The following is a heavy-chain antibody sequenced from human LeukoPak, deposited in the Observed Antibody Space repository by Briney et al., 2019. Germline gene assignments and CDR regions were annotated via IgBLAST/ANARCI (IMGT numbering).Heavy chain of an antibody. J-gene: IGHJ4*02. CDR1: GYTFTDYY. CDR2: INPHSGGT. V-gene: IGHV1-2*02. D-gene: IGHD3-10*01. CDR3: ARSMVRGVTPFDY. Sequence: ASVKVSCKASGYTFTDYYMHWVRQAPGQGLEWMGWINPHSGGTDHAQKFQGRVTMTRDTSISTAYMELSRLRSDDTAVYHCARSMVRGVTPFDYWGQGTLVTVSS.